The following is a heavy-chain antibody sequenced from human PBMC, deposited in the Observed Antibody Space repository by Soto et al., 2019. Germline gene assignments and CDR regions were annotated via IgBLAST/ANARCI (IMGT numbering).Heavy chain of an antibody. Sequence: EVQLLESGGGVVQPGGSLRLSCVASGFNFKKFAMSWVRQAPGEGLEWVSGISCCGGSTSYADSVKGRFSIARDDSTNILSLQMNNLRVEDTAQYYCAKADGEQWLLPHLDKWGQGTLVIVS. V-gene: IGHV3-23*01. D-gene: IGHD6-19*01. CDR2: ISCCGGST. CDR1: GFNFKKFA. CDR3: AKADGEQWLLPHLDK. J-gene: IGHJ4*02.